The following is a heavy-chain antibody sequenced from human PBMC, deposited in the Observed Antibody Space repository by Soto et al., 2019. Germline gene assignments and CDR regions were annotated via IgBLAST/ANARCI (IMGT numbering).Heavy chain of an antibody. Sequence: QVQLVQSGAEVKKPGASVKVSCKASGYTFTTYAIHWVRQAPGQRLEWMGWINAGNGNTKFSQKFQGRVTITMDTSASTAYMELSSLRSEDTAVYYCAREAPYLGSGIYGDGMDVWGQGTTVTGSS. CDR2: INAGNGNT. V-gene: IGHV1-3*01. CDR1: GYTFTTYA. J-gene: IGHJ6*02. CDR3: AREAPYLGSGIYGDGMDV. D-gene: IGHD3-10*01.